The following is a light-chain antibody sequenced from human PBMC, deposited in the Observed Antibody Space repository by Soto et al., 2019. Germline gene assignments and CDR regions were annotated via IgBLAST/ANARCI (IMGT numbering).Light chain of an antibody. CDR2: KAS. CDR3: QQYNSYSNT. V-gene: IGKV1-5*03. Sequence: DIQMTQSPSTLSASVGDRVTITCRASQSISSWLAWYQQKPGKAPKLLIYKASSLESGVPSRFSGSGSGTESSLTISSLQPDDVATDYCQQYNSYSNTFGQGTKLEIK. J-gene: IGKJ2*01. CDR1: QSISSW.